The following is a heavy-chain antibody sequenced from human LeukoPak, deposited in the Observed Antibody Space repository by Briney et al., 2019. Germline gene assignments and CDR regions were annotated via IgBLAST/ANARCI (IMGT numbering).Heavy chain of an antibody. J-gene: IGHJ6*02. CDR2: KYYSGNS. CDR3: ARLYYYYGLDV. V-gene: IGHV4-39*01. Sequence: PGGSLRLSCAASRFSFSSYSMNWVRQPPGKGLELIVSKYYSGNSYYNPSLKSRVSISVDTSKNQFSLKLSSVTAADTAVYYCARLYYYYGLDVWGQGTTVTASS. CDR1: RFSFSSYSMN.